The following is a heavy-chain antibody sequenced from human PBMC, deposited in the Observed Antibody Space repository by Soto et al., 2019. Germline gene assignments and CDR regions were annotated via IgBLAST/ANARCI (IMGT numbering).Heavy chain of an antibody. D-gene: IGHD2-15*01. CDR1: GYTFTRSG. CDR3: ARDSVAAIVWRGWFDP. Sequence: SVKVSCKASGYTFTRSGISWVRQAPGQGLEWMGGISPIFGTANYAQKFQARVTITADESTSTAYMELSSLRAEDTAVYYCARDSVAAIVWRGWFDPWGQGTLVTVSS. V-gene: IGHV1-69*13. J-gene: IGHJ5*02. CDR2: ISPIFGTA.